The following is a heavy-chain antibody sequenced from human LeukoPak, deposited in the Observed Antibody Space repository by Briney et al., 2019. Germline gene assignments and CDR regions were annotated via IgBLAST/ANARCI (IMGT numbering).Heavy chain of an antibody. CDR2: IYYSGST. J-gene: IGHJ4*02. Sequence: PSETLSLTCTVSGGSISSSSYYWSWIRQPPGKGLEWIGYIYYSGSTNYNPSLKSRVTISVDTSKNQFSLKLSSVTAADTAVYYCARTRPNCGGDCRYYFDYWGQGTLVTVSS. CDR3: ARTRPNCGGDCRYYFDY. CDR1: GGSISSSSYY. D-gene: IGHD2-21*02. V-gene: IGHV4-61*01.